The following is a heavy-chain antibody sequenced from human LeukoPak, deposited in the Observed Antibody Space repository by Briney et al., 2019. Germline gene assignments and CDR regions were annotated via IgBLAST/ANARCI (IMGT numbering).Heavy chain of an antibody. CDR3: AHGVLRYFDVRYFDY. CDR1: GGTFSSYA. Sequence: SVKVSCKASGGTFSSYAISWVRQAPGQGLEWMGGIIPIFGTANYAQKFQGRVTITADESTSTAYMELSSLRPEDTAVYYCAHGVLRYFDVRYFDYWGQGTLVTVSS. V-gene: IGHV1-69*13. J-gene: IGHJ4*02. D-gene: IGHD3-9*01. CDR2: IIPIFGTA.